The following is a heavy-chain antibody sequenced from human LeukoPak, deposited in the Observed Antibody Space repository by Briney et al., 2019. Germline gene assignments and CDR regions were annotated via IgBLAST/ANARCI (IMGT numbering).Heavy chain of an antibody. CDR3: ARGRPYSGGYHLDY. V-gene: IGHV4-39*01. CDR2: IYYSGST. Sequence: SETLSLTCTVSGGSISSGGYYGGWVRQPPGKGLEWIGNIYYSGSTYYNPSLKSRVTMSVGTSKNQFFLKLNSVTAADTAVYYCARGRPYSGGYHLDYWGQGTLVTVSA. CDR1: GGSISSGGYY. D-gene: IGHD1-26*01. J-gene: IGHJ4*02.